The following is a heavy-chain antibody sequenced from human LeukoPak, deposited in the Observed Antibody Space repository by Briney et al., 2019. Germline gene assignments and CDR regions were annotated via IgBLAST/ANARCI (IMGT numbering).Heavy chain of an antibody. CDR1: GFTFSSYA. J-gene: IGHJ4*02. V-gene: IGHV3-23*01. Sequence: PGGSLRLSCVASGFTFSSYAMSWVRQAPGKGLEWVSSFSESCVATYYADSVKGRLTISTDNSKNTLYLKMASLRAEDTAIYYCAKKGGRLSPGNYFDYWGQGTLVTVSS. CDR3: AKKGGRLSPGNYFDY. CDR2: FSESCVAT. D-gene: IGHD3-16*01.